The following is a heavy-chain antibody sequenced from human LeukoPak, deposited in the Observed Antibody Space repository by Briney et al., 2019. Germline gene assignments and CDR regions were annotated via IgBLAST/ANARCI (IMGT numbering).Heavy chain of an antibody. J-gene: IGHJ6*02. V-gene: IGHV3-21*01. CDR3: ARELERKLPPPYYYYYGMDV. D-gene: IGHD1-1*01. Sequence: GGSLRLSCAASGFTFSSYSMNWVRQAPGKGLEWVSSISSSSSYIYYADSVKGRFTISRDNAKNSLYLQTNSLRAEDTAVYYCARELERKLPPPYYYYYGMDVWGQGTTVTVSS. CDR1: GFTFSSYS. CDR2: ISSSSSYI.